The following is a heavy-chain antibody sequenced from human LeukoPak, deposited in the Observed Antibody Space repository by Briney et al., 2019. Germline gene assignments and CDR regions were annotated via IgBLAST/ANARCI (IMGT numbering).Heavy chain of an antibody. CDR1: GFTFSSYS. J-gene: IGHJ4*02. Sequence: GGSLRLSCAASGFTFSSYSMNWVRQAPGKGLEWVSSISSSSSYIYYADSVKGRFTVSRDNAKNSLYLQMNSLRAEDTAVYYCARELGYYYDSIGYWGQGTLVTVSS. CDR3: ARELGYYYDSIGY. V-gene: IGHV3-21*01. CDR2: ISSSSSYI. D-gene: IGHD3-22*01.